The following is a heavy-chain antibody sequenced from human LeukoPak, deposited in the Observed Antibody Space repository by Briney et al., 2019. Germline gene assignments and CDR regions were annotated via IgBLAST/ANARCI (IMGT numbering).Heavy chain of an antibody. Sequence: GGSLRLSCAASGFTLSNYAMHWVRQAPGKGLEWVAVISSDGRNKYSADSVKGRFTISRDNSKNTLYLQMNSLRAEDTAVYYCAKDVDIGAAGYYFDHWGQGTLVTVSS. CDR1: GFTLSNYA. J-gene: IGHJ4*02. D-gene: IGHD6-13*01. CDR2: ISSDGRNK. CDR3: AKDVDIGAAGYYFDH. V-gene: IGHV3-30*18.